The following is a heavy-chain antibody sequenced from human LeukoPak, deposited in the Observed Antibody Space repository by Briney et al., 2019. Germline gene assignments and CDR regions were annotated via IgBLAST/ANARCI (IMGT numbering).Heavy chain of an antibody. CDR1: GGSISSYY. CDR2: IYYSGST. D-gene: IGHD4-11*01. J-gene: IGHJ4*02. V-gene: IGHV4-59*01. Sequence: PSETLSLTCTVSGGSISSYYWSWIRQPPGKGLEWIGYIYYSGSTNYNPSLKSRVTISVDTSKNQFSLKLSSVTAADTAVYYCARGYSTIAYWGQGTLVTVSS. CDR3: ARGYSTIAY.